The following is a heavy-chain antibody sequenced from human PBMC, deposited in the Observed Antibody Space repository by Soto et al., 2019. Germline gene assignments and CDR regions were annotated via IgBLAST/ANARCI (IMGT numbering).Heavy chain of an antibody. CDR2: IIPIFGTA. Sequence: SVKVSCKASGGTFSSYSISWVRQAPGQGLEWMGGIIPIFGTANYAQKFQGRVTITADKSTSTAYVELSSLRSEDTAVYYCARDGGYCTNGVCSGFDYWGQGTLVTVSS. CDR3: ARDGGYCTNGVCSGFDY. CDR1: GGTFSSYS. D-gene: IGHD2-8*01. J-gene: IGHJ4*02. V-gene: IGHV1-69*06.